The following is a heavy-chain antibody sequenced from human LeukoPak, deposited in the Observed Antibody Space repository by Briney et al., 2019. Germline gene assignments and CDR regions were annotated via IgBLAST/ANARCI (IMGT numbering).Heavy chain of an antibody. V-gene: IGHV1-24*01. J-gene: IGHJ3*02. Sequence: ASVKVSCKVSGYTLTELSMHWVRQAPGKGLEWMGGFDPEDGETIYAQKFQGRVTMAEDTSTDTAYMELSSMRSEDTAVYYCATGVVVVTAISAFDIWGQGTMVTVSS. CDR1: GYTLTELS. D-gene: IGHD2-21*02. CDR3: ATGVVVVTAISAFDI. CDR2: FDPEDGET.